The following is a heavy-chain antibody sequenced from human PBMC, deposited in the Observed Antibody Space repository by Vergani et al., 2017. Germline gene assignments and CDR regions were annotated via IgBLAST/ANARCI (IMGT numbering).Heavy chain of an antibody. CDR1: GYTFTDYF. CDR2: INPNSGGT. Sequence: QVQLVQSGAEVKKPGASVKVSCKASGYTFTDYFMHWVRQAPGQGLEWMGWINPNSGGTNYAQKFQGRVTMTRDTSISTAYMELSSLRSDDTAVYYCARVGTSSTRDYFDYWGQGTLVTVSS. CDR3: ARVGTSSTRDYFDY. J-gene: IGHJ4*02. V-gene: IGHV1-2*02. D-gene: IGHD2-2*01.